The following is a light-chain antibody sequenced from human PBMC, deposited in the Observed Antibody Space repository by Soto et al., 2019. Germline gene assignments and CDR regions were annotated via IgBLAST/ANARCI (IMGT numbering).Light chain of an antibody. J-gene: IGKJ4*01. CDR3: LQANSFPLT. Sequence: DIQMTQSPSSLSASVGDRVSITCRASQGISSWLGWYQQKPGKAPKILIYGATILQSGVPSRFSGSGSGTEYTLTINSLQPEDFATYFCLQANSFPLTFGGGTKVEIK. V-gene: IGKV1D-12*01. CDR2: GAT. CDR1: QGISSW.